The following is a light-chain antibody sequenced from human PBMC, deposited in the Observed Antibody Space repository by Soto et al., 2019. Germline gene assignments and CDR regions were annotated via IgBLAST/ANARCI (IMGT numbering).Light chain of an antibody. J-gene: IGKJ2*01. CDR2: AAA. CDR3: QQTHSTIHS. Sequence: VDTITISCRASQNIERYLNWYQKKEGRAPQLLMFAAANLESGVPSRFRGSGSGTDFTLTISSLQPEDVATYYCQQTHSTIHSFGQGTKVDI. V-gene: IGKV1-39*01. CDR1: QNIERY.